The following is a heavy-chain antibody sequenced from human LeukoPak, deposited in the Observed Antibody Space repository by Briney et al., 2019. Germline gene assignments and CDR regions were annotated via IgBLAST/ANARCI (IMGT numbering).Heavy chain of an antibody. CDR1: GFIFSGSD. CDR2: VTTKPNNYAT. Sequence: GGSLKLSCAASGFIFSGSDMHWVRQASGKGLEWVGRVTTKPNNYATTYGASVKGRFTISRDDSANTAYLQMNSLKTEDTAVYYCTTYRSGHYWGQGTLVTVSS. V-gene: IGHV3-73*01. D-gene: IGHD6-19*01. CDR3: TTYRSGHY. J-gene: IGHJ4*02.